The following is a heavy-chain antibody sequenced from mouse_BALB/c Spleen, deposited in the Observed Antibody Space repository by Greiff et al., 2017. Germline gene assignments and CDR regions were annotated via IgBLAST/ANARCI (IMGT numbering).Heavy chain of an antibody. D-gene: IGHD2-3*01. J-gene: IGHJ1*01. V-gene: IGHV5-17*02. CDR1: GFTFSSFG. CDR3: ARSTIYDGYYGWYFDV. Sequence: VQLVESGGGLVQPGGSRKLSCAASGFTFSSFGMHWVRQAPEKGLEWVAYISSGSSTIYYADTVKGRFTISRDNPKNTLFLQMTSLRSEDTAMYYCARSTIYDGYYGWYFDVWGAGTTVTVSS. CDR2: ISSGSSTI.